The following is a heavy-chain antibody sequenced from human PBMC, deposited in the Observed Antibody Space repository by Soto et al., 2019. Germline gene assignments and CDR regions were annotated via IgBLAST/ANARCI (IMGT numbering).Heavy chain of an antibody. CDR2: IYYSGST. CDR1: GGSISSYY. J-gene: IGHJ4*02. V-gene: IGHV4-59*01. D-gene: IGHD2-21*01. Sequence: SETLSLTCTVSGGSISSYYWSWIRQPPGKGLEWIGYIYYSGSTNYNPSLKSRVTISVDTSKNQFSLKLSSVTAADTAVYYCARGRLWWFLDYWGQGTLVTVSS. CDR3: ARGRLWWFLDY.